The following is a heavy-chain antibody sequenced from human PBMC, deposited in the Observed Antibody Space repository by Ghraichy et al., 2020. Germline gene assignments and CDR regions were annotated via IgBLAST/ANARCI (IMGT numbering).Heavy chain of an antibody. CDR2: INHSGST. V-gene: IGHV4-34*01. Sequence: SETLSLTCAVYGGSFSGYYWSWIRQPPGKGLEWIGEINHSGSTNYNPSLKSRVTISVDTSKNQFSLKLSSVTAADTAVYYCARGRRIVVVPAAIRALDPWGQGTLVTVSS. CDR3: ARGRRIVVVPAAIRALDP. CDR1: GGSFSGYY. J-gene: IGHJ5*02. D-gene: IGHD2-2*01.